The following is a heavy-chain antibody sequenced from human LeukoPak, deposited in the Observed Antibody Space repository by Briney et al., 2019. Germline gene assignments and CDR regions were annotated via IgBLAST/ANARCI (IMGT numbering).Heavy chain of an antibody. CDR2: ISHRGST. Sequence: SETLSLTCAVSGYSINSFYYWGWIRQPPGKGLEWIASISHRGSTYYNLSLKSRVTISVDTVKNQLSLKLNSVTAADTAVYYCARQLGGSYGEYYFDYWGQGTLVTVSS. J-gene: IGHJ4*02. D-gene: IGHD1-26*01. CDR3: ARQLGGSYGEYYFDY. V-gene: IGHV4-38-2*01. CDR1: GYSINSFYY.